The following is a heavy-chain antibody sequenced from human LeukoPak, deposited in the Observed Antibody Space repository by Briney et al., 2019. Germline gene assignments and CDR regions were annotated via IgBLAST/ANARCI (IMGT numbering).Heavy chain of an antibody. CDR3: ARGSSCRTSCYRDFDY. Sequence: SVKVSCKASGYTFTSYDINWVRQATGQGLEWMGWMNPNSGNTGYAQKFQGRVTMTRNTTISTAYMELSSLSSEDTAVYYCARGSSCRTSCYRDFDYWGQGTLVTVSS. V-gene: IGHV1-8*01. CDR2: MNPNSGNT. D-gene: IGHD2-2*02. J-gene: IGHJ4*02. CDR1: GYTFTSYD.